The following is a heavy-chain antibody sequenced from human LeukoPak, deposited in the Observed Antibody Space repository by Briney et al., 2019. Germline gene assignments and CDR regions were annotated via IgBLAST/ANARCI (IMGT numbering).Heavy chain of an antibody. Sequence: ASVKVSCKASGYTFTSYAMHWVRQAPGQRLEWMGWINAGNGNTKYSQKFQGRVTITRDTSASTAYMELRSLRSDDTAVYYCARVPPRGGYCSSTSCYMGPAIVHNWFDPWGQGTLVTVSS. CDR3: ARVPPRGGYCSSTSCYMGPAIVHNWFDP. D-gene: IGHD2-2*01. J-gene: IGHJ5*02. CDR2: INAGNGNT. CDR1: GYTFTSYA. V-gene: IGHV1-3*01.